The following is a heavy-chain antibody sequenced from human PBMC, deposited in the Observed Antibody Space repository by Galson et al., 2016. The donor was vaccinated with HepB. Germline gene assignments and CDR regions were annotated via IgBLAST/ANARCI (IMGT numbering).Heavy chain of an antibody. J-gene: IGHJ4*02. CDR3: VRGSGWLSDH. V-gene: IGHV3-7*03. D-gene: IGHD6-19*01. CDR1: GFTLSTYW. CDR2: MKHDGSEE. Sequence: SLRLSCAASGFTLSTYWMTWVRRAPGKGLEWVAIMKHDGSEEIYADSVRGRFTISGDNAKNLQFLQMNSLRGEDTAVYYCVRGSGWLSDHWGQGILVTVSS.